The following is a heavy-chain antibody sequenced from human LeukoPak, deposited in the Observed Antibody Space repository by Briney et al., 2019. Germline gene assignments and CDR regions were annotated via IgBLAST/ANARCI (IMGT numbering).Heavy chain of an antibody. CDR3: ARAGSYKDFYYFDY. CDR1: GYTFTGYY. J-gene: IGHJ4*02. V-gene: IGHV1-2*02. CDR2: INPNSGGT. D-gene: IGHD1-26*01. Sequence: ASVKVSCKASGYTFTGYYMHWVRQAPGQGLEWMGWINPNSGGTNYAQKFQGRVTMARDTSISTAYMELGRLRSDDTAVYYCARAGSYKDFYYFDYWGQGTLVTVSS.